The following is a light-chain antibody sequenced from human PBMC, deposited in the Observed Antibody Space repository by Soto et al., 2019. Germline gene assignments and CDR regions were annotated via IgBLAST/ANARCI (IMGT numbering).Light chain of an antibody. CDR1: SSNMGRNA. Sequence: HSVLTQPPSASGTPGQTVTISCSGGSSNMGRNAVNWYQQLPGTAPKLLIYGSVKRPSGVPDRFSGSKSGTSASLAISGLQSDDEADYYCAAWDDTLTGWVFGGGTKLTVL. J-gene: IGLJ3*02. CDR3: AAWDDTLTGWV. CDR2: GSV. V-gene: IGLV1-44*01.